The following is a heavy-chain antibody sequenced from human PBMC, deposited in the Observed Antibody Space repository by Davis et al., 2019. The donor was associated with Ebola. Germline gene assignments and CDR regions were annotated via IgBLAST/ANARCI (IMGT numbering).Heavy chain of an antibody. CDR1: GGSISSYY. CDR2: IYYSGST. Sequence: SETLSLTCTVSGGSISSYYWSWIRQPPGKGLEWIGYIYYSGSTYYNPSLKSRVTISVDTSKNQFSLKLSSATAADTAVYYCASRQWLGVIDYWGQGTLVTVSS. J-gene: IGHJ4*02. CDR3: ASRQWLGVIDY. D-gene: IGHD6-19*01. V-gene: IGHV4-59*04.